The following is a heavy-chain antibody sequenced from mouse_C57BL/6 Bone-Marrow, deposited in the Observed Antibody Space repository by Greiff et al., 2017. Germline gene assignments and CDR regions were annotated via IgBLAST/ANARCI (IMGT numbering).Heavy chain of an antibody. D-gene: IGHD2-5*01. CDR3: ARENYYSNSGWFAY. Sequence: VQRVESGAELARPGASVKLSCKASGYTFTSYGISWVKQRTGQGLEWIGEIYPRSGNTYYNEKFKGKATLTADNSSSTAYMELRSLTSEDSAVYFCARENYYSNSGWFAYWGQGTLVTVSA. CDR2: IYPRSGNT. J-gene: IGHJ3*01. CDR1: GYTFTSYG. V-gene: IGHV1-81*01.